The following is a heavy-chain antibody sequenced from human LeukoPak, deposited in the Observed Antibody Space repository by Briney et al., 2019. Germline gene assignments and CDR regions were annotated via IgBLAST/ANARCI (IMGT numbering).Heavy chain of an antibody. Sequence: GGSLRLSCAASGFTFSSYSMNWVRQAPGKGLEWVSSISSSSSYIYYADSVKGRFTISRDNAKNSLYLQMNSLRAEDTAVCYCARAGMDCSSTSCYRLDLDPWGQGTLVTVSS. J-gene: IGHJ5*02. V-gene: IGHV3-21*01. D-gene: IGHD2-2*01. CDR2: ISSSSSYI. CDR1: GFTFSSYS. CDR3: ARAGMDCSSTSCYRLDLDP.